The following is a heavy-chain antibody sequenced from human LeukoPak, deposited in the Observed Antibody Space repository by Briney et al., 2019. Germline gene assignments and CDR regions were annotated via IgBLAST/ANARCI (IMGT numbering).Heavy chain of an antibody. J-gene: IGHJ4*02. CDR3: AGDRGYDFWSGLFDY. CDR1: GGSISSGSYY. Sequence: SETLSLTCTVSGGSISSGSYYWSWIRQPAGKGLEWIGRIYTSGSTNYNPSLKSRVTISVDTSKNQFSLKLSSVTAADTAVYYCAGDRGYDFWSGLFDYWGQGTLVTVSS. D-gene: IGHD3-3*01. V-gene: IGHV4-61*02. CDR2: IYTSGST.